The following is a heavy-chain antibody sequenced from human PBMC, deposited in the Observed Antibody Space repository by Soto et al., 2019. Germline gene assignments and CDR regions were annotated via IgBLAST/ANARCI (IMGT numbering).Heavy chain of an antibody. D-gene: IGHD1-1*01. CDR3: ARDTNWKNYYGMDV. CDR2: INPSGGTT. CDR1: GGTFSSYA. J-gene: IGHJ6*02. Sequence: ASVKVSCKASGGTFSSYAISWVRQAPGQGLEWMGGINPSGGTTSYAQKFQGRVTMTRDKSTSTVYMELSSLRSEDTAVYYCARDTNWKNYYGMDVWGQGTTVTVSS. V-gene: IGHV1-46*01.